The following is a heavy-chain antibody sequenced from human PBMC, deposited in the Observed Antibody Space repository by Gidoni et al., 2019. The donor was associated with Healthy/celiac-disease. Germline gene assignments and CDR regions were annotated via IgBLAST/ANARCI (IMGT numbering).Heavy chain of an antibody. V-gene: IGHV3-30*04. CDR2: ISYDGSNK. J-gene: IGHJ4*02. Sequence: QVQLVESGGGVVQPGRSLRLSCAASGFTFSSYAMHWVRQAPGKGLELVAVISYDGSNKYYADSVKGRFTISRDNSKNTLYLQMNSLRAEDTAVYYCARLSSGRTLDYWGQGTLVTVSS. CDR3: ARLSSGRTLDY. CDR1: GFTFSSYA. D-gene: IGHD6-19*01.